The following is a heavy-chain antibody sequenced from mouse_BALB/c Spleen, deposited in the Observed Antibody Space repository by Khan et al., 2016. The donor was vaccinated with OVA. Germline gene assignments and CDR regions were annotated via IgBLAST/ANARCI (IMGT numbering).Heavy chain of an antibody. CDR1: GFSLTSYD. V-gene: IGHV2-9-2*01. J-gene: IGHJ3*01. CDR3: VRDGGTSWFAY. D-gene: IGHD2-14*01. CDR2: IWTGGGT. Sequence: QVQLKESGPGLVAPSQSLSITCTVSGFSLTSYDISWIRQPPGKGLEWLGVIWTGGGTNYNSAFMSRLSISKDNSKSQVFLKMNSLQTDDTAIYYCVRDGGTSWFAYWGQGTLVTVSA.